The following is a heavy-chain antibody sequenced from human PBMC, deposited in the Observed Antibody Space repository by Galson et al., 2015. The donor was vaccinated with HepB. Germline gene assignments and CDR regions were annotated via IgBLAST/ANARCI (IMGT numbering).Heavy chain of an antibody. CDR1: GDSVSSNSAA. CDR2: TYYRSKWYN. CDR3: ARATSTTFYFDSSGYYYRHSPIDY. D-gene: IGHD3-22*01. Sequence: CATSGDSVSSNSAAWNWIRQSPSRGLEWLGRTYYRSKWYNDYAASVKSRITINPDTSKNQFSLQLNSVTPEDTAVYYCARATSTTFYFDSSGYYYRHSPIDYWGQGTLVTVSS. V-gene: IGHV6-1*01. J-gene: IGHJ4*02.